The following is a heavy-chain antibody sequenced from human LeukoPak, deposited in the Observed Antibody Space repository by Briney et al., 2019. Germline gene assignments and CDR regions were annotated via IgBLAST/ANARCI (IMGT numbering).Heavy chain of an antibody. V-gene: IGHV4-39*01. J-gene: IGHJ4*02. CDR1: GGSISSSRDY. CDR3: ARRAGSYSHSYDY. D-gene: IGHD2-15*01. Sequence: PSETLSLTCIVSGGSISSSRDYWAWIRQPPGKGLEWIANIYYSGSTYYSPSLKSRVIISVDTSKNQFSLKLSSVTAADTAIYYCARRAGSYSHSYDYWGQGTLVTVSS. CDR2: IYYSGST.